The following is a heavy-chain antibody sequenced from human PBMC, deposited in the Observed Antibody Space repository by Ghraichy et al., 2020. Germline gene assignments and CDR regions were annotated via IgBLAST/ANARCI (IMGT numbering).Heavy chain of an antibody. Sequence: SETLSLTCTVSGGSISSYYWSWIRQPPGKGLEWIGYSYYSGSTNYNPSLKSRVTISVDTSKNQFSLKLSSVTAADTAVYYCARHGWELPLDYWGQGTLVTVSS. CDR3: ARHGWELPLDY. CDR2: SYYSGST. CDR1: GGSISSYY. J-gene: IGHJ4*02. V-gene: IGHV4-59*08. D-gene: IGHD1-26*01.